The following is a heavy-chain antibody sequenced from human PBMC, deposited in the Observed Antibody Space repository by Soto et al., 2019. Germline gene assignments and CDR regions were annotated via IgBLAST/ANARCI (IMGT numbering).Heavy chain of an antibody. V-gene: IGHV3-21*01. CDR2: ISSSSSYI. D-gene: IGHD2-2*01. CDR3: ARGVLGYCDSTSCYRAFDI. J-gene: IGHJ3*02. Sequence: GGSLRLSCAASGFTFSSYSMNWVRQAPGKGLEWVSSISSSSSYIYYAYSVKGRFTISRDNAKNSLYLQMNSLRAEETAVYYCARGVLGYCDSTSCYRAFDIWGQGTMVTVS. CDR1: GFTFSSYS.